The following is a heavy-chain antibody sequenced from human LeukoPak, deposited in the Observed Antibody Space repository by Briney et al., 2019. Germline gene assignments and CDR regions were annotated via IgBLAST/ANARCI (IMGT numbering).Heavy chain of an antibody. J-gene: IGHJ1*01. D-gene: IGHD6-13*01. CDR1: GFTFSSYA. CDR3: ARDAAPGSQYFQH. V-gene: IGHV3-23*01. Sequence: GGSLRLSCAASGFTFSSYAMSWVRQAPGKGLEWVSAISGSGASAYYADSVKGRFTISRDNSKNTLYLQMNSLRAEDTAVYYCARDAAPGSQYFQHWGQGTLVTVSS. CDR2: ISGSGASA.